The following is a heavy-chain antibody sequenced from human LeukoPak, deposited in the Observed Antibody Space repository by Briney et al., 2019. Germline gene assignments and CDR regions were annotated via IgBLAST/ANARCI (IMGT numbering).Heavy chain of an antibody. CDR1: GYSISSGYY. V-gene: IGHV4-38-2*02. CDR2: IYHSGST. J-gene: IGHJ4*02. Sequence: SETLSLTCTVSGYSISSGYYWGWIRQPPGKGLEWIGSIYHSGSTYYNPSLKSRVTISVDTSKNQFSLKLSSVTAEDTAVYYCAREVTGNWGQGTLVTVSS. D-gene: IGHD4-11*01. CDR3: AREVTGN.